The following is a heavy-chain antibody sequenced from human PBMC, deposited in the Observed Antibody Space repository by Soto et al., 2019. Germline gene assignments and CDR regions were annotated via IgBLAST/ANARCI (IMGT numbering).Heavy chain of an antibody. Sequence: QVQLVQSGAEVKKPGASVKVSCKASGYTFTSYGISWVRQAPGQGLEWMGWISAYNGNTNYAQKLQGRFTMAKDTFTSTAYMELRSLRSDDTAVYYCARDMTPAGYSSSWYLYYGSGMDVWGQGTTLTVSS. CDR3: ARDMTPAGYSSSWYLYYGSGMDV. CDR1: GYTFTSYG. D-gene: IGHD6-13*01. CDR2: ISAYNGNT. J-gene: IGHJ6*02. V-gene: IGHV1-18*01.